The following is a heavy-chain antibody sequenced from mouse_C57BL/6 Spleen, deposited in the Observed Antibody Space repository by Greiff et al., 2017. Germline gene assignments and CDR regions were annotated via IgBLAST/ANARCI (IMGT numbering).Heavy chain of an antibody. V-gene: IGHV1-66*01. J-gene: IGHJ2*01. CDR1: GYSFTSYY. Sequence: QVQLQQSGPELVKPGASVKISCKASGYSFTSYYLHWVKQRPGQGLEWIGWIYPGSGNTKYNEKFKGKATLTADTSSSTADMQLSSLTSEDSAVYYCARSGQPYYFDYWGQGTTLTVSA. CDR2: IYPGSGNT. CDR3: ARSGQPYYFDY. D-gene: IGHD6-1*01.